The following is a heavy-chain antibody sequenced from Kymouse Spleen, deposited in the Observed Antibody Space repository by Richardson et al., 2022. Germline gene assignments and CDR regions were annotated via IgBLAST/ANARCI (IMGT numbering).Heavy chain of an antibody. CDR3: TRPYYDILTGWDGMDV. CDR1: GFTFSGSA. J-gene: IGHJ6*02. V-gene: IGHV3-73*02. D-gene: IGHD3-9*01. CDR2: IRSKANSYAT. Sequence: EVQLVESGGGLVQPGGSLKLSCAASGFTFSGSAMHWVRQASGKGLEWVGRIRSKANSYATAYAASVKGRFTISRDDSKNTAYLQMNSLKTEDTAVYYCTRPYYDILTGWDGMDVWGQGTTVTVSS.